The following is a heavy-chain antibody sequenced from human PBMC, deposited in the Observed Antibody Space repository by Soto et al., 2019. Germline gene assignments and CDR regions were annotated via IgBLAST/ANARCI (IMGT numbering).Heavy chain of an antibody. CDR3: ARSGSSSWPYYFDY. D-gene: IGHD6-13*01. Sequence: QLQLQESGSGLVKPSQTLSLTCAVSGGSISSGGYSWSWIRQPPGKGLEWIGYIYHSGSTYYNPSLKSRVTISVDRSKNQFSLKLSSVTAADTAVYYCARSGSSSWPYYFDYWGQGTLVTVSS. J-gene: IGHJ4*02. CDR1: GGSISSGGYS. CDR2: IYHSGST. V-gene: IGHV4-30-2*01.